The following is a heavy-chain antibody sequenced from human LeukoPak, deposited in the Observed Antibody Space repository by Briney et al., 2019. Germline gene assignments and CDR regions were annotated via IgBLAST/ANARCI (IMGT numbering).Heavy chain of an antibody. CDR3: ARGGDFYPQYFFDY. V-gene: IGHV4-31*03. CDR2: IFYSGST. CDR1: GVSISSGDYY. J-gene: IGHJ4*02. D-gene: IGHD3-3*01. Sequence: PSETLSLTCTVSGVSISSGDYYWGWIRQHPGKGLECIGYIFYSGSTYYNPSLKSRVTISVDTSENQFSLKLSSVTAADTAVYYCARGGDFYPQYFFDYWGQGTLVTVSS.